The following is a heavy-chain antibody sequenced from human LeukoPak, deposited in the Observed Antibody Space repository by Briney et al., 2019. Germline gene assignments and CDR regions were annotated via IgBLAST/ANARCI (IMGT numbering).Heavy chain of an antibody. CDR2: ISSSGSTT. Sequence: PGGSLRLSCAASGVTFSDYYMSWIRQAPGKGLEWVSYISSSGSTTYNADSVKGGFTISKNNAKKSPYMQMNSPGADEPPCYYGARGGWTPFDCWGQGTLVTVA. CDR3: ARGGWTPFDC. CDR1: GVTFSDYY. V-gene: IGHV3-11*01. J-gene: IGHJ4*02. D-gene: IGHD3/OR15-3a*01.